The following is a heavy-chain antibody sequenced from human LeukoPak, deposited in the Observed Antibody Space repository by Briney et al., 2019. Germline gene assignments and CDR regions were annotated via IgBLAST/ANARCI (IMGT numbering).Heavy chain of an antibody. CDR1: GFTFSSYG. Sequence: GSLRLSCTASGFTFSSYGMHWVRQAPGKGLEWVAVISYDGSNKYYADSVKGRFTISRDNSKNTLYVQMNSLRAEDTAVYYCARDPAKFWSGHDYWGQGTLVTVSS. V-gene: IGHV3-30*03. CDR3: ARDPAKFWSGHDY. J-gene: IGHJ4*02. D-gene: IGHD3-3*01. CDR2: ISYDGSNK.